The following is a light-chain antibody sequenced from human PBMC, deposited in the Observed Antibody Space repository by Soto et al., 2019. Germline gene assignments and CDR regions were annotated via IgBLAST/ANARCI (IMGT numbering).Light chain of an antibody. Sequence: ELVMTQSPATLSVSPGERATFSCRASQRFGSSNLAWYQQKPGQAPRLIIYGASSRATGIPDRFSGSGSWTEFTLTISSLQSEDFAVYYCQQYNNWPPWTFGQGTKVEIK. CDR2: GAS. V-gene: IGKV3D-15*01. CDR1: QRFGSSN. CDR3: QQYNNWPPWT. J-gene: IGKJ1*01.